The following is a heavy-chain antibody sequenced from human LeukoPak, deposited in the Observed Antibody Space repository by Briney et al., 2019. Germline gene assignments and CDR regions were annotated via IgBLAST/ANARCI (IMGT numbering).Heavy chain of an antibody. CDR2: INPSSNAA. J-gene: IGHJ4*02. CDR1: GYTFSDYT. Sequence: ASVKVSCKTSGYTFSDYTIHWVRQAPGQGLEWMGWINPSSNAANYAQRFEGRVSLTRDTSISTADMVLTSLTSDDTGVYYCARSRELLDFDTWGQGILVSASS. D-gene: IGHD3-10*01. CDR3: ARSRELLDFDT. V-gene: IGHV1-2*02.